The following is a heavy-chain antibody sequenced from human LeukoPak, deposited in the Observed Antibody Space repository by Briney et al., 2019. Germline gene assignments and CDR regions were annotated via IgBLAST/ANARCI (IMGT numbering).Heavy chain of an antibody. Sequence: GGSLRLSCAASGFTFSSYAMSWVRQAPGKGLEWVSAISGSGGSTYYADSVEGRFTISRDNSKNTPYLQMNSLRAEDTAVYYCAKSKVPAAIGHYYYYGMDVWGQGTTVTVSS. CDR3: AKSKVPAAIGHYYYYGMDV. CDR2: ISGSGGST. CDR1: GFTFSSYA. D-gene: IGHD2-2*01. V-gene: IGHV3-23*01. J-gene: IGHJ6*02.